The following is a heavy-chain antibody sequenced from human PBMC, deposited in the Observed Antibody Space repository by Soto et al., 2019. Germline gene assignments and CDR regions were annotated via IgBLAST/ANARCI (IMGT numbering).Heavy chain of an antibody. V-gene: IGHV4-31*03. D-gene: IGHD4-17*01. Sequence: QVQLQESGPGLVKPSQTLSLTCTVSGGSIRGGGYYWSWIRQHPGKGLEWIGYIYYSGSTYYNPSLKSRVTISVDTSKNQFSLKLSSVTAADTAVYYCARWTTVTPYAFDIWGQGTMVTVSS. CDR2: IYYSGST. CDR3: ARWTTVTPYAFDI. CDR1: GGSIRGGGYY. J-gene: IGHJ3*02.